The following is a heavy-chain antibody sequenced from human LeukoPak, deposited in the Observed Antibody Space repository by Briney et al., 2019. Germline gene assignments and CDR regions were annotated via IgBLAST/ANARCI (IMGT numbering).Heavy chain of an antibody. CDR3: ARDQRLADPYGMDV. Sequence: GGSLRLSCAASGFTFSDYYMSCIRQAPGKGLEWVSYISSSGSTIYYADSVKGRFTISRDNAKNSLYLQMNSLRAEDTAVYYCARDQRLADPYGMDVWGQGTTVTVSS. CDR1: GFTFSDYY. J-gene: IGHJ6*02. D-gene: IGHD6-19*01. V-gene: IGHV3-11*01. CDR2: ISSSGSTI.